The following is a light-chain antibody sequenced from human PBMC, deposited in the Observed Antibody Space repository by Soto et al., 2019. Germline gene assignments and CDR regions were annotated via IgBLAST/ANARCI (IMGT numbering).Light chain of an antibody. V-gene: IGLV4-69*01. J-gene: IGLJ2*01. CDR3: QTWGTGIHVV. CDR2: LDSDGSH. CDR1: SGHSSYA. Sequence: QSVLTQSPSASASLGASVKLTCTLSSGHSSYAIAWHQQQPEKGPRYLMKLDSDGSHTKGDAIPDRFSGSSSGAERYLTISCLQSEDEADYYCQTWGTGIHVVFGGGTKVTVL.